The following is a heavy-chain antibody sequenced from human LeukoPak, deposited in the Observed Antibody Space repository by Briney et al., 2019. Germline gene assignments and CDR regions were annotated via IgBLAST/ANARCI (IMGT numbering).Heavy chain of an antibody. CDR3: AHRARGGPGVVSYDSSGYYYGY. V-gene: IGHV2-5*02. CDR1: GFSLSTSGVG. Sequence: SGPTLVNPTQTLTLTCTFSGFSLSTSGVGVGWIRQPPGKALEWLALIYWDDDKRYSPSLKSRLTITKDTSKNQVVLTMTNMDPVDTATYYCAHRARGGPGVVSYDSSGYYYGYWGQGTLVTVSS. CDR2: IYWDDDK. D-gene: IGHD3-22*01. J-gene: IGHJ4*02.